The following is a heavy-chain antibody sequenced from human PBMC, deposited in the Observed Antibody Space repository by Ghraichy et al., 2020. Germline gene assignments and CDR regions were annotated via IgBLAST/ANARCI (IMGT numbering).Heavy chain of an antibody. D-gene: IGHD2-2*02. CDR1: GGSFSGYY. J-gene: IGHJ6*02. CDR3: ARGRKYRLHTYCSSTSCYRDRALGGMDV. V-gene: IGHV4-34*01. CDR2: INHSGST. Sequence: SETLSLTCAVYGGSFSGYYWSWIRQPPGKGLEWIGEINHSGSTNYNPSLKSRVTISVDTSKNQFSLKLSSVTAADTAVYYCARGRKYRLHTYCSSTSCYRDRALGGMDVWGQGTTVTVSS.